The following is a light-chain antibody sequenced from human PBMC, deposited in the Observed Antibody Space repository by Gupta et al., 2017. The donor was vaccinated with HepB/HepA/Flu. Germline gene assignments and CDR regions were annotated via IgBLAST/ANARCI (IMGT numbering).Light chain of an antibody. Sequence: IVLTQSPAALSFSLGERATLSCRASQSVRTYLAWYQQNPGLAPGLLIYDISNRATGIPARFSGSGSGTDFTLTINSREPEDFAVYYCQQRDSCPITFGRGTTVDIK. CDR3: QQRDSCPIT. J-gene: IGKJ4*01. CDR1: QSVRTY. V-gene: IGKV3-11*01. CDR2: DIS.